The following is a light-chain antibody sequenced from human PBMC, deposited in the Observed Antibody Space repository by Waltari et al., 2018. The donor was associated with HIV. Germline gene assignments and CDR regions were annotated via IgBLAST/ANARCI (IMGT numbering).Light chain of an antibody. Sequence: IVMTQSPAALPVSPVGRVTLSCRASQSVSSNVAWYQQKPGQPVRLLIYGALTRATGVPGRLSGSGSGTAFTLSIDGLQSDDFGLYYCQQYHDWPTFGQGTKVEI. J-gene: IGKJ1*01. CDR2: GAL. CDR1: QSVSSN. CDR3: QQYHDWPT. V-gene: IGKV3-15*01.